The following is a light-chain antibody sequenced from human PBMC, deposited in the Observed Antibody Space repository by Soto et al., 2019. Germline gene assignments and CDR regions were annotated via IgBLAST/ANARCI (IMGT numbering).Light chain of an antibody. CDR2: DAS. V-gene: IGKV1-33*01. Sequence: DIQMTQSPSSLSASVGDRVTITCQASQDISNYLNWYQQKPGKAPELLIYDASNLETGVPSRFXGSGSGTDFTFTISSLQPEDIATYYCQQYDNLPPYTFGQGTKLEIK. CDR1: QDISNY. J-gene: IGKJ2*01. CDR3: QQYDNLPPYT.